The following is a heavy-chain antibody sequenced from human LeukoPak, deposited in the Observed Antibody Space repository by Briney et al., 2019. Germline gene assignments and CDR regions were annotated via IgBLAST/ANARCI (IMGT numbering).Heavy chain of an antibody. CDR1: GYTFTGYY. Sequence: GASVKVSCKASGYTFTGYYMHWVRQATGQGLEWMGWMNPNSGNTGYAQKFQGRVTMTRNTSISTAYMELSSLRSEDAAVYYCARGPPIPATVTDDAFDIWGQGTMVTVSS. CDR3: ARGPPIPATVTDDAFDI. CDR2: MNPNSGNT. V-gene: IGHV1-8*02. D-gene: IGHD2-2*02. J-gene: IGHJ3*02.